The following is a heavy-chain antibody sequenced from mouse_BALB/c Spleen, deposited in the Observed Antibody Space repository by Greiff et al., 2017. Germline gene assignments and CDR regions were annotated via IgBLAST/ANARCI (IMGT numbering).Heavy chain of an antibody. CDR2: IWGDGST. V-gene: IGHV2-6-7*01. Sequence: QVQLKESGPGLVAPSQSLSITCTVSGFSLTGYGVNWVRQPPGKGLEWLGMIWGDGSTDYNSALKSRLSISKDNSKSQVFLKMNSLQTDDTARYYCARPIDSSGQGFAYWGQGTLVTVSA. CDR1: GFSLTGYG. J-gene: IGHJ3*01. D-gene: IGHD3-2*01. CDR3: ARPIDSSGQGFAY.